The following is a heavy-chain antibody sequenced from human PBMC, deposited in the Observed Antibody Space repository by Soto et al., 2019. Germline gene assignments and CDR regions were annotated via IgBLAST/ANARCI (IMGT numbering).Heavy chain of an antibody. CDR1: GYTFTSYA. Sequence: EASVKVSCKASGYTFTSYAMHWVRQAPGQRLEWMGWINAGNGNTKYSQKFQGRVTITRDTSASTAYMELSSLRSEDTAVYYCAYSSGPVYFDYWGQGTLVTVSS. CDR3: AYSSGPVYFDY. J-gene: IGHJ4*02. CDR2: INAGNGNT. D-gene: IGHD6-19*01. V-gene: IGHV1-3*01.